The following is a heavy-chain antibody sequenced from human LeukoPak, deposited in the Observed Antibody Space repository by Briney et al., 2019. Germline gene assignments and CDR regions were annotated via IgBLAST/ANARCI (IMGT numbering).Heavy chain of an antibody. CDR2: IYHSGST. V-gene: IGHV4-38-2*01. CDR3: ARASRDHSGSYP. Sequence: SETLSLTCAVSGYSISSGYYWGWIRQSPGKGLEWIGSIYHSGSTYYNPSLKSRVTISVDTSKNQSSLKLNSVTAADTAVYYCARASRDHSGSYPWGQGTLVTVSS. D-gene: IGHD1-26*01. CDR1: GYSISSGYY. J-gene: IGHJ5*02.